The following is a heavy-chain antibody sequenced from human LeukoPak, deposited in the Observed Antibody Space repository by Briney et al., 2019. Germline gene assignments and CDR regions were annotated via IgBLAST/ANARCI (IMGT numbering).Heavy chain of an antibody. CDR3: ARGPNSYIVVVPAAAPYYYYGMDV. D-gene: IGHD2-2*01. V-gene: IGHV4-39*07. CDR2: INHRGST. J-gene: IGHJ6*02. Sequence: SEALSLTCTVSGASVSSGSYYWSWIRQPPGKGLEWIGEINHRGSTNYNPSLKSRVTISVDTSKNQFSLKLSSVTAADTAVYYCARGPNSYIVVVPAAAPYYYYGMDVWGQGTTVTVSS. CDR1: GASVSSGSYY.